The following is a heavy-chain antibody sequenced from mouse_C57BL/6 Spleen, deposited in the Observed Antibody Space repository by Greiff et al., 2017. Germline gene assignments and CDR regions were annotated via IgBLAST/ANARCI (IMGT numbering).Heavy chain of an antibody. CDR3: AREKGRGNYVQEFDY. V-gene: IGHV1-55*01. Sequence: VQLQQPGAELVKPGASVKMSCKASGYTFTSYWITWVKQRPGQGLEWIGDIYPGSGSTNYNEKFKSKATLTVDTSSSTAYMQLSSLTSEDSAVYYCAREKGRGNYVQEFDYWGQGTTLTVSS. J-gene: IGHJ2*01. D-gene: IGHD2-1*01. CDR1: GYTFTSYW. CDR2: IYPGSGST.